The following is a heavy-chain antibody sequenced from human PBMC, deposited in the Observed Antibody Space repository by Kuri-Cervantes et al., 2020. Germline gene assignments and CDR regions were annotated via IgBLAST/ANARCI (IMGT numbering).Heavy chain of an antibody. Sequence: GGSLRLSCAASGFTFSSYSMNWVRQVPGKGLEWVSYISSSSSTIYYADSVKGRFTISRDNAKNSLYLQMNSLRAEDTAVYYCARGRVGAPYAFDIWGQGTMVTVSS. CDR3: ARGRVGAPYAFDI. CDR2: ISSSSSTI. CDR1: GFTFSSYS. V-gene: IGHV3-48*01. J-gene: IGHJ3*02. D-gene: IGHD1-26*01.